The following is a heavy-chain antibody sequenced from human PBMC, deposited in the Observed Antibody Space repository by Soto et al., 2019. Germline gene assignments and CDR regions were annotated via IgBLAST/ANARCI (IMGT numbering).Heavy chain of an antibody. J-gene: IGHJ6*02. V-gene: IGHV3-30-3*01. CDR3: AKEGYSYDKYYYYGMDV. CDR2: ISYDGSNK. Sequence: GGSLRLSCAASGFTFSSYAMHWVRQAPGKGLEWVAVISYDGSNKYYADSVKGRFTISRDNSKNTLYLQMNSLRAEDTAVYYCAKEGYSYDKYYYYGMDVWGQGTTVTVS. CDR1: GFTFSSYA. D-gene: IGHD5-18*01.